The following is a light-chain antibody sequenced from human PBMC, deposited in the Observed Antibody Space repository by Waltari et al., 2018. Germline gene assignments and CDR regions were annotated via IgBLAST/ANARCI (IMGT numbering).Light chain of an antibody. V-gene: IGKV1-9*01. CDR3: QGLNTYPQSLT. CDR1: QGISSY. J-gene: IGKJ4*01. Sequence: DIQLTQSPSFLSASIGDRVTITCRDSQGISSYLAWYQQKPGKAPKLLIYAASTLQSGVPSRFSGSGSGTECTLTISSLQPEDFATYYCQGLNTYPQSLTFGGGTKVEI. CDR2: AAS.